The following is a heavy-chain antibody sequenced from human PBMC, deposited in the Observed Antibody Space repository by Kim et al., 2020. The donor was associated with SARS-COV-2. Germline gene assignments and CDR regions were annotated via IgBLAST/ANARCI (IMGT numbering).Heavy chain of an antibody. CDR3: ARGGDIVATIFIWDPPEDYYYYYGMDV. J-gene: IGHJ6*02. CDR1: GFTFSSYA. CDR2: ISYDGSNK. Sequence: GGSLRLSCAASGFTFSSYAMHWVRQAPGKGLEWVAVISYDGSNKYYADSVKGRFTISRDNSKNTLYLQMNSLRAEDTAVYYCARGGDIVATIFIWDPPEDYYYYYGMDVWGQGTTVTVSS. V-gene: IGHV3-30*04. D-gene: IGHD5-12*01.